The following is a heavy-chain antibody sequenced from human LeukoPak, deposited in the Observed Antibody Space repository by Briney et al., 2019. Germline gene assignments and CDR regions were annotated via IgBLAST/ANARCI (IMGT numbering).Heavy chain of an antibody. J-gene: IGHJ4*02. V-gene: IGHV3-48*04. CDR3: ARLRGYSYGYGDY. CDR2: ISSSGNTI. D-gene: IGHD5-18*01. CDR1: GFTFSSYS. Sequence: GGSLRLSCAASGFTFSSYSMNWVRQAPGKGLEWVSYISSSGNTIDYADSVKGRFTISRDNAKNSLYLQMVSLRAEDTAVYCARLRGYSYGYGDYWGQGTLVTVSS.